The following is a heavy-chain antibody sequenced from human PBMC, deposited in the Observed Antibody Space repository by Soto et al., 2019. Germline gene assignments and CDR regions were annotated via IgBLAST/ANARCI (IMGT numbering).Heavy chain of an antibody. J-gene: IGHJ6*02. V-gene: IGHV4-34*01. Sequence: QVQLQQWGAGLLKPSETLSLTCAVYGGSFSGYYWSWIRQPPGKGLEWIGEINHSGSTNYNPSPKSRVTISVDTSKNQFSLKLSSVTAADTAVYYCAREPGGGYDYWPYYYYGMDVWGQGTTVTVSS. CDR1: GGSFSGYY. D-gene: IGHD5-12*01. CDR2: INHSGST. CDR3: AREPGGGYDYWPYYYYGMDV.